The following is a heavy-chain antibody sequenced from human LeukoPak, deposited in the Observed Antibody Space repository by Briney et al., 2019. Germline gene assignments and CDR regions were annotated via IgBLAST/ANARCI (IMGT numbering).Heavy chain of an antibody. V-gene: IGHV1-2*02. Sequence: ASVKVSCKASGYTFSAYYMHWVRQAPGQGLEWVGWINPDSGDTLYAQNFQGRVTLTRDTSISTAYMELGRLRSDDTVVYYCASGKPALYYFDYWGQGTLVTVSS. J-gene: IGHJ4*02. CDR3: ASGKPALYYFDY. CDR2: INPDSGDT. D-gene: IGHD1-26*01. CDR1: GYTFSAYY.